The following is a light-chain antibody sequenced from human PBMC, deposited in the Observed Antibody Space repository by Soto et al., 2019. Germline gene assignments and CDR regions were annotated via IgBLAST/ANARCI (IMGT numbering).Light chain of an antibody. Sequence: ALTQPASVSGSPGQSITIPCTGTSSDVGGYNYVSWHQQHPGKAPKLMIYDVSNRPSGVSNRFSGSKSGNTASLTISGLQAEDEADYYCSSYTSSSTPHYVFGTGTKVTVL. J-gene: IGLJ1*01. V-gene: IGLV2-14*01. CDR1: SSDVGGYNY. CDR3: SSYTSSSTPHYV. CDR2: DVS.